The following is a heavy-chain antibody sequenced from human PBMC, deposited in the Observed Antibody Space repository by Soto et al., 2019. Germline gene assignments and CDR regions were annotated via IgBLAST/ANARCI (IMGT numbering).Heavy chain of an antibody. Sequence: SETLSLTCAVSSGSISSSNWWSWVRQPPGKGLEWIGEIYHSGSTNYNPSLKSRVTISVDKSKNQFSLKLSSVTAADTAVYYCARDRPVDYYYYYMDVWGKGTTVTVSS. J-gene: IGHJ6*03. V-gene: IGHV4-4*02. CDR2: IYHSGST. D-gene: IGHD2-15*01. CDR3: ARDRPVDYYYYYMDV. CDR1: SGSISSSNW.